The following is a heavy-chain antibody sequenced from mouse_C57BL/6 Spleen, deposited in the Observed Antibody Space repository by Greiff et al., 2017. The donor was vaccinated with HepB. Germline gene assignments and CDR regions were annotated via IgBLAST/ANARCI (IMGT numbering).Heavy chain of an antibody. J-gene: IGHJ2*01. CDR2: IHPNSGST. V-gene: IGHV1-64*01. CDR3: ARGGLGRRFDY. D-gene: IGHD4-1*01. CDR1: GYTFTSYW. Sequence: QVQLQQSGAELVKPGASVKLSCKASGYTFTSYWMHWVKQRPGQGLEWIGMIHPNSGSTNYNEKFKSKATLTVDKSSSTAYMQLSILTSEDSAVSYCARGGLGRRFDYWGQGTTLTVSS.